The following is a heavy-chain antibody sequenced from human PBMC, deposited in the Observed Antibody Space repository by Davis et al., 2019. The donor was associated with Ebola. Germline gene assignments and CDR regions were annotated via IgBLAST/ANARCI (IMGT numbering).Heavy chain of an antibody. D-gene: IGHD4-17*01. J-gene: IGHJ4*02. Sequence: GGSLRLSCAASGFTFSGSAMHWVRQASGKGLEWVGRIRSKANTYATAYAASVKGRFTISRDDSKNTAYLQMNSLKTEDTAVYYCTTTTVTIDYWGQGTLVTVSS. CDR1: GFTFSGSA. V-gene: IGHV3-73*01. CDR3: TTTTVTIDY. CDR2: IRSKANTYAT.